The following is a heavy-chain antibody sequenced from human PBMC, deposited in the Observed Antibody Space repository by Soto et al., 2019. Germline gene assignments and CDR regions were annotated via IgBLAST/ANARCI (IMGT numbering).Heavy chain of an antibody. V-gene: IGHV3-11*06. J-gene: IGHJ6*02. Sequence: PGGSLRLSCAASGFTFSDYYLSWIRQAPGKALEWVSYMSRSSSYTNYADYVKGRFTISRDNAKNSLYLQMNSLRAEDTAVYYCGSVGNFAPYYYGMDVCGQGTMVTVS. CDR1: GFTFSDYY. CDR2: MSRSSSYT. CDR3: GSVGNFAPYYYGMDV.